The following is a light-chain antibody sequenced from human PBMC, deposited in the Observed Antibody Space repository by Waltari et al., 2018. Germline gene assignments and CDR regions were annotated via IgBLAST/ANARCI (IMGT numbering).Light chain of an antibody. Sequence: QSALTQPASVSGSPGQSITISCTGTSSDVGDYNYVSWYQQHPGKAPKLMIYEVSNRPSGLSNRFSGSKSGNTASLTISGLQAEDEADYYCSSYTSSSTWVFGGGTELTVL. CDR3: SSYTSSSTWV. J-gene: IGLJ3*02. CDR1: SSDVGDYNY. V-gene: IGLV2-14*01. CDR2: EVS.